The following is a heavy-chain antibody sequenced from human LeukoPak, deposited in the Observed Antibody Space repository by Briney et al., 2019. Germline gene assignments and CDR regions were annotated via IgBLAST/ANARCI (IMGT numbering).Heavy chain of an antibody. V-gene: IGHV3-13*01. CDR3: ARDSKDSGYLDY. CDR1: GFTFSSYD. J-gene: IGHJ4*02. Sequence: GGSLRLSCAASGFTFSSYDMHWVRQATGKGLEWVSAIGTAGDTYYPGSVKGRFTISRENAKNSLYLQMNSLRAGDTAVYYCARDSKDSGYLDYWGQGTLVTVSS. D-gene: IGHD1-26*01. CDR2: IGTAGDT.